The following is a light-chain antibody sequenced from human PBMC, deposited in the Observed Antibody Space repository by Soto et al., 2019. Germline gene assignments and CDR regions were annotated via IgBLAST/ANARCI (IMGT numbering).Light chain of an antibody. Sequence: QPVLTQPPSVSGAPGQRVTISCTGSSSNIGAGYHVHWYQQFPGTAPKLLIYDNTNRPSGVPDRFSGSKSGTSASLAITGLQAGDEADYYCQSYDSSLSGVLFGGGTQLTVL. CDR1: SSNIGAGYH. V-gene: IGLV1-40*01. CDR3: QSYDSSLSGVL. CDR2: DNT. J-gene: IGLJ3*02.